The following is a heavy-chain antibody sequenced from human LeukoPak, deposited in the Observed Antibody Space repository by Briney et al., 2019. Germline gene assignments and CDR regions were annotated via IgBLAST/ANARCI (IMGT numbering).Heavy chain of an antibody. CDR2: INPNSGGT. D-gene: IGHD3-22*01. V-gene: IGHV1-2*02. J-gene: IGHJ5*02. Sequence: ASVKVSCKASGYTVTGYYMHWVRQAPGQGLEWMGWINPNSGGTNYAQKFQGRVTMTRDTSISTAYMDLSRLRSDDTAVYYCARGGPPYESSGSVDHWGQGTLVTVSS. CDR1: GYTVTGYY. CDR3: ARGGPPYESSGSVDH.